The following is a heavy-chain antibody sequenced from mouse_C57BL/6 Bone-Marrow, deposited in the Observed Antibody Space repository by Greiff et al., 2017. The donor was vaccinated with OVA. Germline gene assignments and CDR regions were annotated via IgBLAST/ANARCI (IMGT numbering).Heavy chain of an antibody. Sequence: VKLVESGAELVRPGASVTLSCKASGYTFTDYEMHWVKQTPVHGLEWIGAIDPETGGTAYNQKFKGKAILTADKSSSTAYMELRSLTSEDSAVYYCTRTREVILWFAYWGQGTLVTVSA. CDR2: IDPETGGT. V-gene: IGHV1-15*01. J-gene: IGHJ3*01. D-gene: IGHD2-13*01. CDR3: TRTREVILWFAY. CDR1: GYTFTDYE.